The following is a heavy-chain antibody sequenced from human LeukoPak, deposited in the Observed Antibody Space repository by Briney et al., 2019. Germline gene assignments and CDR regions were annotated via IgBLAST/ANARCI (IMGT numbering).Heavy chain of an antibody. J-gene: IGHJ4*02. CDR1: GGSISSYY. D-gene: IGHD3-9*01. CDR2: IYTSGST. CDR3: ARDRILTGYYTFDY. Sequence: SETLSLTCTVSGGSISSYYWSWIRQPAGKGLEWIGRIYTSGSTNYNPSLKSRVTMSVDTSKNQFSLKLSSVTAADTAVYYCARDRILTGYYTFDYWGQGTLVTASS. V-gene: IGHV4-4*07.